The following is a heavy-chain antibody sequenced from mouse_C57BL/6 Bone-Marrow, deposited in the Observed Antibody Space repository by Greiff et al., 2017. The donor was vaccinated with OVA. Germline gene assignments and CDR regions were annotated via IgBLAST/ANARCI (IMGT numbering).Heavy chain of an antibody. Sequence: QVQLKQPGAELVRPGSSVKLSCKASGYTFTSYWMHWVKQRPIQGLEWIGNIDPSDSETHYNQKFKDKATLTVDKSSSTAYMQLSSLTSEDSAVYYCAKGGGIGMDYWGQGTSVTVSS. J-gene: IGHJ4*01. D-gene: IGHD2-14*01. CDR3: AKGGGIGMDY. V-gene: IGHV1-52*01. CDR1: GYTFTSYW. CDR2: IDPSDSET.